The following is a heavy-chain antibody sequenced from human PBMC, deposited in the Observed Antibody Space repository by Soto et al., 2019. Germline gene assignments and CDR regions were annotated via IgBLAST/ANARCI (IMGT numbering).Heavy chain of an antibody. CDR3: ARGTGYCSGGSCYSQGHYYYGMDV. Sequence: SVKVSCKASGYTFTSYGISWVRQAPGQGLEWMGGIIPIFGTANYAQKFQGRVTITADESTSTAYMELSSLRSEDMAVYYCARGTGYCSGGSCYSQGHYYYGMDVWGQGTTVTVSS. V-gene: IGHV1-69*13. CDR2: IIPIFGTA. CDR1: GYTFTSYG. D-gene: IGHD2-15*01. J-gene: IGHJ6*02.